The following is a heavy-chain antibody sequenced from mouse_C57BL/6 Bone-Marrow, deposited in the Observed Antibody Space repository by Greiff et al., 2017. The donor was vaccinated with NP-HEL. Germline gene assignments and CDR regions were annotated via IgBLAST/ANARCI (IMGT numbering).Heavy chain of an antibody. CDR3: ARGTTVVPHWYFDV. V-gene: IGHV1-81*01. CDR2: IYPRSGNT. J-gene: IGHJ1*03. D-gene: IGHD1-1*01. CDR1: GYTFTSYG. Sequence: QVQLQQSGAELARPGASVKLSCKASGYTFTSYGISWVKQRTGQGLEWIGEIYPRSGNTYYNEKFQGTATLTADKSSSTAYMELRSLTSEDSAVYFCARGTTVVPHWYFDVWGTGTTVTVSS.